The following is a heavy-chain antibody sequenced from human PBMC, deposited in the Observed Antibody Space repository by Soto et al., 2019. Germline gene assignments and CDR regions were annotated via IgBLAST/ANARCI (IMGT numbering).Heavy chain of an antibody. D-gene: IGHD4-17*01. V-gene: IGHV4-59*12. CDR1: GGSMSPYY. CDR2: IYYRGNT. J-gene: IGHJ6*02. CDR3: ARDDYEVRKYGMDV. Sequence: SETLSLTCTVSGGSMSPYYWSWIRQPPGKGLEWIGNIYYRGNTNYNPSLESRITISVDPSKNQFSLKLSSVTAADTAVYYCARDDYEVRKYGMDVWGQGTTGTVSS.